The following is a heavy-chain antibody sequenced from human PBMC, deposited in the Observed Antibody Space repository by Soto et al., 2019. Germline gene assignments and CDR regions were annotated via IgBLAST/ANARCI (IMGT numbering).Heavy chain of an antibody. D-gene: IGHD2-21*01. CDR3: TRGGDAYKNGH. Sequence: QVQLQESGPGLVKPSETLSLTCTVPGGSVSIGTYYWSWIRQPPGKGLEWIGFIHYSGSTNYHPSLKSRVTMSVDTSKNQFSLKLTSVNAADTAVYYCTRGGDAYKNGHWGQGTLVTVYS. J-gene: IGHJ4*02. V-gene: IGHV4-61*01. CDR1: GGSVSIGTYY. CDR2: IHYSGST.